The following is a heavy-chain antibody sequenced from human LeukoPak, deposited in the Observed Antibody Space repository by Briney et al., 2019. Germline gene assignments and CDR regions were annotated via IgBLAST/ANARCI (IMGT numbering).Heavy chain of an antibody. Sequence: SQTLSLTCAISGDSVSSNSAAWNWIRQSPSRGLEWLGRTYYRSKWYNDYAVSVKGRITVNPDTSQNQFSLQLNSVTPEDTAVYYCARNLVRDCSGGGCYSLLYDYWGQGTLLTVSS. V-gene: IGHV6-1*01. CDR1: GDSVSSNSAA. CDR3: ARNLVRDCSGGGCYSLLYDY. D-gene: IGHD2-15*01. CDR2: TYYRSKWYN. J-gene: IGHJ4*02.